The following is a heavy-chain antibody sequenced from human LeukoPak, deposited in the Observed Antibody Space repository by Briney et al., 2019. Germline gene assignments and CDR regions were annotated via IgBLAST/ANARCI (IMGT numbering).Heavy chain of an antibody. CDR1: GYTFTDYW. J-gene: IGHJ5*02. CDR2: IYPGGSDT. CDR3: ARSYCDSNSCYTGVSWFDP. Sequence: GESLKISCKASGYTFTDYWIGCVRQMPGKGPEWMGIIYPGGSDTRYSPSFQGHVAMSVDKFINTAFLQWRSLKASDTATYFCARSYCDSNSCYTGVSWFDPWGQGTLVTVSS. V-gene: IGHV5-51*01. D-gene: IGHD2-2*02.